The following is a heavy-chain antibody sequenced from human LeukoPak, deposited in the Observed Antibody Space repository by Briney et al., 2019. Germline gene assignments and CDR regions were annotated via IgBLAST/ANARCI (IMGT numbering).Heavy chain of an antibody. CDR2: IGTAGDT. D-gene: IGHD3-3*01. J-gene: IGHJ4*02. CDR1: GFTFSSYD. V-gene: IGHV3-13*01. Sequence: GGSLRLSCAASGFTFSSYDMHWVRQATGKGLEWVSAIGTAGDTYYPGSVKGRFTISRDNAKNSLYLQMNSLRAEDTAVYYCARDLYFPGFWSGPYYFDYWGQGTLVTVSS. CDR3: ARDLYFPGFWSGPYYFDY.